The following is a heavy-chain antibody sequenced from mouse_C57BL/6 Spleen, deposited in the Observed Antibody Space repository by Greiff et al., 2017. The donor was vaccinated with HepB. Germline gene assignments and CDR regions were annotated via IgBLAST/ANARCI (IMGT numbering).Heavy chain of an antibody. Sequence: QVHVKQSGAELAKPGASVKLSCKASGYTFTSYWMHWVKQRPGQGLEWIGYINPSSGYTKYNQKFKDKATLTADKSSSTAYMQLSSLTYEDSAVYYCARPLDSSGYVYAMDYWGQGTSVTVSS. CDR1: GYTFTSYW. CDR3: ARPLDSSGYVYAMDY. J-gene: IGHJ4*01. D-gene: IGHD3-2*02. V-gene: IGHV1-7*01. CDR2: INPSSGYT.